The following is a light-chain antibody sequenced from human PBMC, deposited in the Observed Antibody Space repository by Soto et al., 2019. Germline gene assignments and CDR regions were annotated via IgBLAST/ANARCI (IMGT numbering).Light chain of an antibody. CDR2: NTD. CDR1: NPNIGTNI. Sequence: QSVLTQPPSASGTPGQRVTISCSGSNPNIGTNIVNWYQHLPGTAPKLLIYNTDQRPSGVPDRFSGSKSGTSASLAISGLQSEDEADYNCATWDDSLNGPVFGGGTKVTVL. J-gene: IGLJ3*02. CDR3: ATWDDSLNGPV. V-gene: IGLV1-44*01.